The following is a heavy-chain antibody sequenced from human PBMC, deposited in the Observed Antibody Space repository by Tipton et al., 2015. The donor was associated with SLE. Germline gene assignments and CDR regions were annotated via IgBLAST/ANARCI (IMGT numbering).Heavy chain of an antibody. Sequence: TLSLTCNVSGGSFSGYYWSWIRQPPGKGLEWIGEINHSGSTNYNPSLKSRIALSVDTSKNQFSLTVFSVTAADTALYFCARAKDWEDGFDVWGQGTMVTVSA. CDR1: GGSFSGYY. V-gene: IGHV4-34*10. D-gene: IGHD3-9*01. CDR2: INHSGST. J-gene: IGHJ3*01. CDR3: ARAKDWEDGFDV.